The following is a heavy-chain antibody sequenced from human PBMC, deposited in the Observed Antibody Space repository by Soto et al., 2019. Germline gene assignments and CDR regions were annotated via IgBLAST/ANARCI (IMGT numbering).Heavy chain of an antibody. CDR1: GGTFSSYA. J-gene: IGHJ4*02. D-gene: IGHD6-13*01. Sequence: QVQLVQSGAEVTKPGSSVKVSCTASGGTFSSYAISWVRQAPGQGLEWMGGIIPIFGTANYAQKFQGRVTITADESTSTAYMELSSLRSEDTAVYYCARVPSRSSSWYWFDYWGQGTLVTVSS. CDR2: IIPIFGTA. CDR3: ARVPSRSSSWYWFDY. V-gene: IGHV1-69*01.